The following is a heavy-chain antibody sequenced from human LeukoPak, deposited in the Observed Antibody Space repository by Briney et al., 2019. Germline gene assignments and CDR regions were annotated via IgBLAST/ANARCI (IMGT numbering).Heavy chain of an antibody. D-gene: IGHD2-8*01. Sequence: ASVKVSCKASGYTFTSYYMHWVRQTPGQGLEWMGIINPSGGSTSYAQKFQGRVTMTRDMSTSTVYMELSSLRSEDTAVYYCARDVGGWTGAFDIWGQGTMVTVSS. CDR3: ARDVGGWTGAFDI. CDR1: GYTFTSYY. CDR2: INPSGGST. J-gene: IGHJ3*02. V-gene: IGHV1-46*01.